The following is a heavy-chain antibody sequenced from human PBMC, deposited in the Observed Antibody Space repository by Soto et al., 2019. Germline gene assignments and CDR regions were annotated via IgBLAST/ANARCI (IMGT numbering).Heavy chain of an antibody. CDR3: ARAGCGIRADH. D-gene: IGHD3-10*01. V-gene: IGHV1-3*01. J-gene: IGHJ4*02. CDR1: GYSFTNYA. Sequence: QVQLAQSGTEVKKPGTSVKVSCKASGYSFTNYAIHWLRQAPGQRLEWMGWMNAVNGDTKYSPKFQDRVTLTRDTSASTAYMELSSLTSEDTALYYCARAGCGIRADHWGQGTLVTVS. CDR2: MNAVNGDT.